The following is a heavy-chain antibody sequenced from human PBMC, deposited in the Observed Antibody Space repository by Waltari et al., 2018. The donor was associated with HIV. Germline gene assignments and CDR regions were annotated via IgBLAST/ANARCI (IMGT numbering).Heavy chain of an antibody. Sequence: QVQLVQSGAEVKKPGSSLKVSCKASGGTFPRWGRQAPGQGLQWMGGIIPLLGIPSYAQNFQGRVSITADEVTSTVYLELTSLRSDDTAVYFCARDGDHDSSGYLASWGQGALVTVSS. CDR2: IIPLLGIP. CDR3: ARDGDHDSSGYLAS. D-gene: IGHD3-22*01. J-gene: IGHJ4*02. V-gene: IGHV1-69*04. CDR1: GGTFPR.